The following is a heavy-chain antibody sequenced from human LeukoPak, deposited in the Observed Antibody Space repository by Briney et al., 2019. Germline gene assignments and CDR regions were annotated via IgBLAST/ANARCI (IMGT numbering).Heavy chain of an antibody. CDR3: ARDYYYDSSGYHPAEYFNH. D-gene: IGHD3-22*01. CDR1: GYTFTGYY. V-gene: IGHV1-69*06. J-gene: IGHJ1*01. Sequence: SVKVSCKASGYTFTGYYMHWVRQAPGQGLEWMARIIPIFGTTNYAQKFQGRVTITADTSTSIAYMDLRSLRSEDTAVYYCARDYYYDSSGYHPAEYFNHWGQGTLVTVSS. CDR2: IIPIFGTT.